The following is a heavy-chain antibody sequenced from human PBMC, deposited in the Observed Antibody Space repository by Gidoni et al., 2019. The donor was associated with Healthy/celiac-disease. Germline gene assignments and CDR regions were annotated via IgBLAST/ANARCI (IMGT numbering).Heavy chain of an antibody. CDR2: VYSGGST. CDR3: ARDWRSSSPKYYGMDV. Sequence: EVQLVASGGGSVQPGGSLRLSCAASGFTARSNYMTWVRPAPGKGLEWVSVVYSGGSTYYADSVKGRFTISRDNSKNTLYLQMNSLRAEDTAVYYCARDWRSSSPKYYGMDVWGQGTTVTVSS. J-gene: IGHJ6*02. CDR1: GFTARSNY. V-gene: IGHV3-66*01. D-gene: IGHD6-6*01.